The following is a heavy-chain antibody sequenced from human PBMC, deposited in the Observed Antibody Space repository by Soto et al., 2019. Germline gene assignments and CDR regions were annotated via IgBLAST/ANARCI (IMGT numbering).Heavy chain of an antibody. CDR3: ARSLLQGDF. V-gene: IGHV1-46*01. CDR1: GYIFIHYY. D-gene: IGHD2-21*01. Sequence: QVQLVPSVAEVKKPGASVKVSCKASGYIFIHYYIHWVRPAPGQGLAWIAIINPNGGSTNYAQKFQGRVTVTSDTSASTVSMELNSLGADDTAVYFCARSLLQGDFWGQGTLVTVSS. J-gene: IGHJ4*02. CDR2: INPNGGST.